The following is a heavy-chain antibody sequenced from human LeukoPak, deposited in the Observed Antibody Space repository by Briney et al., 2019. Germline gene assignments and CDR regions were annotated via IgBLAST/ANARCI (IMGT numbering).Heavy chain of an antibody. CDR2: INPSGGST. J-gene: IGHJ6*02. CDR3: ASRASPAHLEHVYYYYGMDV. Sequence: GASVNVSCKASGYTFTSYYMHWVRQAPGQGLEWMGIINPSGGSTSYAQKFQGRVTMTRDTSTSTVYMELSSLRSEDTAVYYCASRASPAHLEHVYYYYGMDVWGQGTTVTVSS. V-gene: IGHV1-46*01. D-gene: IGHD6-6*01. CDR1: GYTFTSYY.